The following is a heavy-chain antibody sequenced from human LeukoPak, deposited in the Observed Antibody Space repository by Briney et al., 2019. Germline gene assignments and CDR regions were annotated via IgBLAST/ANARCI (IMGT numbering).Heavy chain of an antibody. J-gene: IGHJ4*02. CDR3: ASTKWEVYYFDY. CDR2: IYYSGST. V-gene: IGHV4-39*01. D-gene: IGHD1-26*01. Sequence: SETLSLTCTVSGGSISSSSYCWGWIRQPPGKGLEWIGSIYYSGSTYYNPSLKSRVTISVDTSKNQFSLKLSSVTAADTAVYYCASTKWEVYYFDYWGQGTLVTVSS. CDR1: GGSISSSSYC.